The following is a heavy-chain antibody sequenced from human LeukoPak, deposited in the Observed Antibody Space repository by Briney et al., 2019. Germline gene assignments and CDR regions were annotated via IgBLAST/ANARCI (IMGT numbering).Heavy chain of an antibody. D-gene: IGHD6-6*01. V-gene: IGHV4-59*01. CDR3: ARGGHYSSSWELDY. J-gene: IGHJ4*02. CDR2: IYYSGAT. CDR1: GGSIRSYY. Sequence: SETLSLTCTVSGGSIRSYYWSWIRQPPGKGLEWIGYIYYSGATNYNPSLKSRVTMSVDTSKSQFSLKLSSVTAADTAVYYCARGGHYSSSWELDYWGQGTLVTVSS.